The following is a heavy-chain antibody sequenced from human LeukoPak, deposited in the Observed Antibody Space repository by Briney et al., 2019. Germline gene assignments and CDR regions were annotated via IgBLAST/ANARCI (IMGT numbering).Heavy chain of an antibody. V-gene: IGHV4-4*02. D-gene: IGHD3-10*01. J-gene: IGHJ4*02. CDR2: VYHSGST. CDR3: ARRYYGSGTNYFDY. CDR1: GGSITTSNW. Sequence: TSETLSLTCTVSGGSITTSNWWSWVRQPPGKGLEWIGEVYHSGSTTYNSSLKSRLTMSIDKSENHFSLNLSSVTAADTAVYYCARRYYGSGTNYFDYWGQGTLVTVSS.